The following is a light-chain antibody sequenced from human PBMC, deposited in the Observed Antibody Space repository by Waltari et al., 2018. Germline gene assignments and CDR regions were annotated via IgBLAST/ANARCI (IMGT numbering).Light chain of an antibody. Sequence: QSALTQPRSVSGSPGQSVTISCTGTSRDLGGYDYVYWYHHHPGKAPKPMICDVTKRPSGVPDRFSGSKSGNTASLTISGLQAEDEADYYCCSYAGSYTHVVFGGGTKLTVL. CDR1: SRDLGGYDY. CDR2: DVT. J-gene: IGLJ2*01. V-gene: IGLV2-11*01. CDR3: CSYAGSYTHVV.